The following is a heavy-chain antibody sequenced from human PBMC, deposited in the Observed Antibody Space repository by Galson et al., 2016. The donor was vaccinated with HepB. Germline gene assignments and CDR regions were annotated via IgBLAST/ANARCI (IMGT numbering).Heavy chain of an antibody. CDR1: GFTFSNNG. V-gene: IGHV3-30*18. CDR3: AKDSLLLWFGELSLDY. J-gene: IGHJ4*02. CDR2: ISYDGSNK. Sequence: SLRLSCAASGFTFSNNGMHWVRQAPGKGLEWVAVISYDGSNKYYTDSVKGRFTISRDNSKNTLYLQMNSLRAEDTAVYYCAKDSLLLWFGELSLDYWGQRTLVTVSS. D-gene: IGHD3-10*01.